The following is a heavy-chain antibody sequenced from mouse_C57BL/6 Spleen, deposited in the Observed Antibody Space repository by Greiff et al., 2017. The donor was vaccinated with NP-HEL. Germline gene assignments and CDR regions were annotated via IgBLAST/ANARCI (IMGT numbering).Heavy chain of an antibody. CDR2: INPNNGGT. CDR3: ARGTVVDYFDY. CDR1: GYTFTDYY. V-gene: IGHV1-26*01. J-gene: IGHJ2*01. D-gene: IGHD1-1*01. Sequence: VQLKQSGPELVKPGASVKISCKASGYTFTDYYMNWVKQSHGKSLEWIGDINPNNGGTSYNQKFKGKAPLTVDKSSSTAYMELRSLTSEDSAVYYCARGTVVDYFDYWGQGTTLTVSS.